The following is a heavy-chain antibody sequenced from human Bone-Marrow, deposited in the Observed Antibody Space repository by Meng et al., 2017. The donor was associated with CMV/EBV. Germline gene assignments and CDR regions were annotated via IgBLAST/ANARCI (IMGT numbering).Heavy chain of an antibody. CDR2: ISSSSSTI. Sequence: GGSLRLSCAASGFTLSTYSINWLRQAPGKGLEWVSYISSSSSTIYYADSVKGRFTISRDNAKNSLYLQMNSLRAEDTAVYYCARYLLMAYQGNYYYYGMDVWGQGTTVTVSS. CDR3: ARYLLMAYQGNYYYYGMDV. V-gene: IGHV3-48*04. D-gene: IGHD2-2*01. CDR1: GFTLSTYS. J-gene: IGHJ6*02.